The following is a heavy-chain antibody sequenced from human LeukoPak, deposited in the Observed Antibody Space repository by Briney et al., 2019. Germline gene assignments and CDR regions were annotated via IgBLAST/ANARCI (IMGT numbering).Heavy chain of an antibody. CDR1: GGSISSGSYY. Sequence: SQTLSLTCTVSGGSISSGSYYWSWIRQPAGKGLEWIGRIYTSGSTNYNPSLKSRVTISVDTSKNQFSLKLSSVTAADTAVYYCARSSGSYTLDYWGQGTLVTVSS. J-gene: IGHJ4*02. CDR3: ARSSGSYTLDY. V-gene: IGHV4-61*02. D-gene: IGHD1-26*01. CDR2: IYTSGST.